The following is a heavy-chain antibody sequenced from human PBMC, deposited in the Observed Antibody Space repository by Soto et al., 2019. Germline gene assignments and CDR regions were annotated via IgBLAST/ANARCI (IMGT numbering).Heavy chain of an antibody. CDR2: IYYSGST. V-gene: IGHV4-61*01. Sequence: PSETLSLTCTVSGGSVTSGSYYWSWIRQPPGKGLEWIGCIYYSGSTNYNPSLKSRVTISVDTSKNQISLKLSSVTAADTAVYYCARDQGIAVAVFDYWGQGTLVTVS. J-gene: IGHJ4*02. CDR3: ARDQGIAVAVFDY. D-gene: IGHD6-19*01. CDR1: GGSVTSGSYY.